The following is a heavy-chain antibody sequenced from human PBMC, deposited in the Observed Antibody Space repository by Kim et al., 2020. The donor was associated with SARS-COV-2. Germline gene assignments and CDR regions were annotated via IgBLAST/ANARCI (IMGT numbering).Heavy chain of an antibody. CDR2: IYYSGST. V-gene: IGHV4-39*01. CDR1: GGSISSSSYY. Sequence: SETLSLTCTVSGGSISSSSYYWGWIRQPPGKGLEWIGSIYYSGSTYYNPSLKSRVTISVDTSKNQFSLKLSSVTAADTAVYYCARHEDRRLSEMDVWGQGTTVTVSS. D-gene: IGHD1-1*01. J-gene: IGHJ6*02. CDR3: ARHEDRRLSEMDV.